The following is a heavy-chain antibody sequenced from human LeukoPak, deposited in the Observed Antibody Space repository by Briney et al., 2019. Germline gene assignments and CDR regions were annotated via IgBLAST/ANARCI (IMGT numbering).Heavy chain of an antibody. D-gene: IGHD7-27*01. Sequence: GGSLRLSCAASGFTFSGHWMYWLRQAPGKGLAWVSRINGDGSATNYAGSMKGRFTISRDNAKNILYLQMNSLREDDTAVYYCARDINWGQVDYWGQGTLVTVSS. CDR2: INGDGSAT. J-gene: IGHJ4*02. CDR3: ARDINWGQVDY. V-gene: IGHV3-74*01. CDR1: GFTFSGHW.